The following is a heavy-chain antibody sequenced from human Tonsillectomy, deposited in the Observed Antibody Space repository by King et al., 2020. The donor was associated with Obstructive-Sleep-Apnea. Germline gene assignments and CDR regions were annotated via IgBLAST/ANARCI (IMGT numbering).Heavy chain of an antibody. J-gene: IGHJ4*02. CDR2: ISYEGSDK. V-gene: IGHV3-30*04. Sequence: VQLVESGGGVVQPGRSLRLSCAASGFTFSTYEMHWVRQAPGKGLEWVAVISYEGSDKYYADSVKGRFTISRDNSKNTLSLQMNSLTTEDTAVFYCATYGDYPGSSFDYWGQGTLVTVSS. D-gene: IGHD4-17*01. CDR3: ATYGDYPGSSFDY. CDR1: GFTFSTYE.